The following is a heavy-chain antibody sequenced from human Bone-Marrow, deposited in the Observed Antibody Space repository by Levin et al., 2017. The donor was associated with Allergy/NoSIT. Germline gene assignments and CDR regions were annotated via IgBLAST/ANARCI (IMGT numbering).Heavy chain of an antibody. D-gene: IGHD6-19*01. CDR3: ATDHRQWLVQGGAFDI. CDR1: GYTLTELS. J-gene: IGHJ3*02. Sequence: ASVKVSCKVSGYTLTELSMHWVRQAPGKGLEWMGGFDPEDGETIYAQKFQGRVTMTEDTSTDTAYMELSSLRSEDTAVYYCATDHRQWLVQGGAFDIWGQGTMVTVSS. V-gene: IGHV1-24*01. CDR2: FDPEDGET.